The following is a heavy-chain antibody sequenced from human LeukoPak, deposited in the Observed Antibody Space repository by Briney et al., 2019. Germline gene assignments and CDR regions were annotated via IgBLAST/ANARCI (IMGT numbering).Heavy chain of an antibody. CDR1: GFTFSSYS. D-gene: IGHD3-16*02. CDR3: ARDPYDYVWGSYLPPSY. V-gene: IGHV3-21*01. Sequence: PGGSLRLSCAASGFTFSSYSMNWVRQAPGKGLEWVSSISSSSSYIYYADSVKGRLTISRDNAKNSLYLQMNSLRAEDTAVYYCARDPYDYVWGSYLPPSYWGQGTLVTVSS. CDR2: ISSSSSYI. J-gene: IGHJ4*02.